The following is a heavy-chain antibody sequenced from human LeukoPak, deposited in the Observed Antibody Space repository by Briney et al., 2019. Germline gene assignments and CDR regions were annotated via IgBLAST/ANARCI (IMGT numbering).Heavy chain of an antibody. CDR2: ISAYNGNT. CDR3: ASRYCSSTSCSPYYFDY. CDR1: GYTFTNYG. Sequence: ASVKVSCKASGYTFTNYGISWVRQAPGQGLEWMGWISAYNGNTNYAQKLQGRVTMTTDTSTSTAYMELRSLRSDDTAVYYCASRYCSSTSCSPYYFDYWGQGTLVTVSS. D-gene: IGHD2-2*01. V-gene: IGHV1-18*01. J-gene: IGHJ4*02.